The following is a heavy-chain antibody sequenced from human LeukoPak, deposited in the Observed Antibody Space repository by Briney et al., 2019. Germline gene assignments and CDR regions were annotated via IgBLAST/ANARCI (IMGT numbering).Heavy chain of an antibody. CDR2: IYYSGST. V-gene: IGHV4-59*01. Sequence: SETLSLTCTVSGGSISSYYWSWLRQPPGKGLEWIGYIYYSGSTNYNPSLKSRVTISVDTSKNQFSLKLSSVTAADTAVYYCARDPVRGGFDYWGQGTLVTVSS. CDR1: GGSISSYY. CDR3: ARDPVRGGFDY. J-gene: IGHJ4*02. D-gene: IGHD2-15*01.